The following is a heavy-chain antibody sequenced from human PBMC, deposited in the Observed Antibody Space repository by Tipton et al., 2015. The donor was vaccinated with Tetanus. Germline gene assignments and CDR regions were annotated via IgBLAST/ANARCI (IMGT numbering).Heavy chain of an antibody. CDR3: ASGGYSGSYYVPNDY. CDR2: IYHSGST. V-gene: IGHV4-4*02. CDR1: GGSISSSNW. D-gene: IGHD1-26*01. J-gene: IGHJ4*02. Sequence: TLSLTCAVSGGSISSSNWWSWVRQPPGKGLEWIGEIYHSGSTNYNPSLKSRVTISVDKSKNQFSLKLSSVTAADTAVYYCASGGYSGSYYVPNDYWGQGTLVTVSS.